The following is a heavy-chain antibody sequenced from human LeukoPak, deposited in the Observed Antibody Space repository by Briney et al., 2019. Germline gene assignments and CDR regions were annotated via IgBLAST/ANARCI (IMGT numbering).Heavy chain of an antibody. CDR2: ISSNGGST. J-gene: IGHJ6*02. CDR3: ARDRFHDPVADYYYYYGMDV. V-gene: IGHV3-64*01. CDR1: GFTFSSYA. Sequence: GGSLRLSCAASGFTFSSYAMHWARQARGRGLEYVSAISSNGGSTYYANSVKGRFTISRDNSKNTLYLQMGSLRAEDMAVYYCARDRFHDPVADYYYYYGMDVWGQGTTVTVSS. D-gene: IGHD6-19*01.